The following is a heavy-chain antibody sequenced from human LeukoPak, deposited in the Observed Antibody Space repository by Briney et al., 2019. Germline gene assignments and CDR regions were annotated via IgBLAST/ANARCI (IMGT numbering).Heavy chain of an antibody. CDR1: GYTFTSCG. CDR3: ARDIVVVPAAMDIDY. D-gene: IGHD2-2*01. CDR2: ISAYNGNT. V-gene: IGHV1-18*01. Sequence: ASVKVSCKASGYTFTSCGISWVRQAPGQGLEWMGWISAYNGNTNYAQKLQGRVTMTTDTSTSTAYMELRSLRSDDTAVYYCARDIVVVPAAMDIDYWGHGTLVTVSS. J-gene: IGHJ4*01.